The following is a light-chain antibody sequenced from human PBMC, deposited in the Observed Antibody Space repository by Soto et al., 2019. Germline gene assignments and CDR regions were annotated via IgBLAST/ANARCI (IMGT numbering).Light chain of an antibody. CDR3: QQSNTIPYT. J-gene: IGKJ2*01. Sequence: DIQMTQSPSSLSASVGDRVTITCRASQSVSTYLNWYQQKPGKAPKFLIYAASSLQSGVPSKFSGSGSGTDFTLTISSLQPEDFATYYCQQSNTIPYTFGQGTKLEIK. V-gene: IGKV1-39*01. CDR2: AAS. CDR1: QSVSTY.